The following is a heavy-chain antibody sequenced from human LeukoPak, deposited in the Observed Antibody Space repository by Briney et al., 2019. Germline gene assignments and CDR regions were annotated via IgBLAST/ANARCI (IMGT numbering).Heavy chain of an antibody. V-gene: IGHV1-2*04. CDR3: ARDHEGYGDPWYFDY. D-gene: IGHD4-17*01. Sequence: ASVKVSCKASGYIFTGYYMHWVRQAPGQGLEWMGWINPNIGGTNYAQKFQGWVTMTRDTSISTAYMELSKVRSDDTAVYYCARDHEGYGDPWYFDYWGQGTLVTVSS. CDR1: GYIFTGYY. CDR2: INPNIGGT. J-gene: IGHJ4*02.